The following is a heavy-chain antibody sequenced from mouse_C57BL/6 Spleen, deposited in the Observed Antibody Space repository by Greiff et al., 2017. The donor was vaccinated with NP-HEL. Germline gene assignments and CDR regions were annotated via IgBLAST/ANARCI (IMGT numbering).Heavy chain of an antibody. Sequence: EVQLVESGGGLVKPGGSLKLSCAASGFTFSDYGMHWVRQAPEKGLEWVAYISSGSSTIYYADTVKGRFTISRDNAKNTLFLQMTSLRSEDTAMYYCAGNWDGAMDYWGQGTSVTVSS. D-gene: IGHD4-1*01. J-gene: IGHJ4*01. CDR1: GFTFSDYG. V-gene: IGHV5-17*01. CDR3: AGNWDGAMDY. CDR2: ISSGSSTI.